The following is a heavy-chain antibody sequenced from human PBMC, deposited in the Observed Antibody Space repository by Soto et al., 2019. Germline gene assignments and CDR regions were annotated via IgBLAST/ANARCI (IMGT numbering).Heavy chain of an antibody. D-gene: IGHD3-16*01. V-gene: IGHV3-53*01. Sequence: VQLVECGGGLIQAGGSLRLSCAVSGFTVSNNFMMWVRQATGKGLEWVSLIYSGGSISYADSVKGRFTISRDGSMNMLYLQMNSLTAEDTAVYYCARDGNGQRGSPHWGQGTLVTVPS. CDR3: ARDGNGQRGSPH. J-gene: IGHJ4*02. CDR2: IYSGGSI. CDR1: GFTVSNNF.